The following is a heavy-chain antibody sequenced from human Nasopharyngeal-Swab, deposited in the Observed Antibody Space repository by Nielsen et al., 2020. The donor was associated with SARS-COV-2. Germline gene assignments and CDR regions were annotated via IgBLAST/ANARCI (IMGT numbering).Heavy chain of an antibody. Sequence: RQAPGKGLDWSGEINHSGSTNYNPSLKSRVTISVDTSKNQFSLKLSSVTAADTAVYYCARGQAYYYGSGSRYYYYYYMDVWGKGTTVTVSS. CDR2: INHSGST. CDR3: ARGQAYYYGSGSRYYYYYYMDV. V-gene: IGHV4-34*01. D-gene: IGHD3-10*01. J-gene: IGHJ6*03.